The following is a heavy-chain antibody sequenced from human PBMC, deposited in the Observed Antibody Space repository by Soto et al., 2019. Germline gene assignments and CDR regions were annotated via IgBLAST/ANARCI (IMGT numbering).Heavy chain of an antibody. CDR1: GGSFSGYY. V-gene: IGHV4-34*01. J-gene: IGHJ4*02. D-gene: IGHD3-16*01. Sequence: QVQLQQWGAGLLKPSETLSLTCAVYGGSFSGYYWSWIRQPPGKGLEWIGEINHSGSTNYNPSLKSRVTISVDTSKNQFSLKLSSVTAADTAVYYCARGGGDMLSRWGQGTLVTVSS. CDR3: ARGGGDMLSR. CDR2: INHSGST.